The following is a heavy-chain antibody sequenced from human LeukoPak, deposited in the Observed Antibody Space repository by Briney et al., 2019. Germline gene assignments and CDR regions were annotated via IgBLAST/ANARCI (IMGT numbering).Heavy chain of an antibody. Sequence: GGSLRLSRAASGFTFSDFWMHWVRQAPGKGLVWVSRINSGGTVINYADSVKGRLTISRDNAKNTLYLQMNSLRAEDTAVYYCARGGYHAYYLDYWARDPWSPSPQ. V-gene: IGHV3-74*01. CDR1: GFTFSDFW. CDR3: ARGGYHAYYLDY. CDR2: INSGGTVI. J-gene: IGHJ4*02. D-gene: IGHD5-18*01.